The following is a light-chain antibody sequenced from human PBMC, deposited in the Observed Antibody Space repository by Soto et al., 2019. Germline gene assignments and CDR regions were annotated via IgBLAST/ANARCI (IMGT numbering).Light chain of an antibody. CDR1: QSVFYSSDNRNN. CDR3: QQYYTTPYT. CDR2: GAS. J-gene: IGKJ2*01. V-gene: IGKV4-1*01. Sequence: DIVMTQSPDYLAVSLGERATIHCQSSQSVFYSSDNRNNLTWYQQKPGQPPKLLIYGASIRESGVPDRFSGSVSGTDFTLAISSLQAEDVAVYYCQQYYTTPYTFGQGTKLQIK.